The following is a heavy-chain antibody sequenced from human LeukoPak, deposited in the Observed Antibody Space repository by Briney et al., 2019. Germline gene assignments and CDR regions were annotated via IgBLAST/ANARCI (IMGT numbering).Heavy chain of an antibody. J-gene: IGHJ6*03. CDR3: ARVPTGFGVVIEVHYYMDV. D-gene: IGHD3-3*01. V-gene: IGHV3-53*05. CDR2: IYSGGST. Sequence: GGSLRLSCAASGFTVRNSYMSWVRQAPGKGLEWVSVIYSGGSTYYADSVKGRFTISRDNSKNTLYLQMNSLRSDDTAVYYCARVPTGFGVVIEVHYYMDVWGKGTTVTVSS. CDR1: GFTVRNSY.